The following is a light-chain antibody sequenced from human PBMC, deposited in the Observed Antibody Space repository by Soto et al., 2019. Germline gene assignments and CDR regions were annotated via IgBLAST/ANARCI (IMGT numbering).Light chain of an antibody. Sequence: DIQMTQSPSSLSASVGDRVTITCRASQSVSSDLNWYQQKAGKPPKLLIYAASSLQSGVPSRFSGSGSGTHFTLTISSLQPEDFATYYCQHIYSIPITFGQGTRLEMK. CDR2: AAS. V-gene: IGKV1-39*01. J-gene: IGKJ5*01. CDR1: QSVSSD. CDR3: QHIYSIPIT.